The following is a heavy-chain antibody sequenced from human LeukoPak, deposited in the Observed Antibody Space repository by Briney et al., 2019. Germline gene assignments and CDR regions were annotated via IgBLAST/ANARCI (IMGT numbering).Heavy chain of an antibody. V-gene: IGHV4-59*01. CDR3: ARDDYRGVTNFDP. CDR2: ISYTGST. CDR1: GGSISPYF. D-gene: IGHD3-10*01. J-gene: IGHJ5*02. Sequence: SETLSLTCTVSGGSISPYFWSWMRQTPGKGLEWIGYISYTGSTNYNPALKSRVTISVDTSKNQFSLQLTSVTAADTAVYYCARDDYRGVTNFDPWGQGTLVSVSS.